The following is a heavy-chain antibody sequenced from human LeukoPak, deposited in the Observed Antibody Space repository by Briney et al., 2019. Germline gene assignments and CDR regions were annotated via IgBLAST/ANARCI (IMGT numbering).Heavy chain of an antibody. J-gene: IGHJ4*02. CDR3: ARDPEAWEPIDY. D-gene: IGHD1-26*01. Sequence: GGSLRLSCEASGFTFSTYSMSWVRQAPGKGPAWVANIKQDGSEKSYVDSVKGRFTISRDNAKNSLYLQMNSLRVEDTAVYYCARDPEAWEPIDYWGQGTLVTVSS. CDR1: GFTFSTYS. V-gene: IGHV3-7*04. CDR2: IKQDGSEK.